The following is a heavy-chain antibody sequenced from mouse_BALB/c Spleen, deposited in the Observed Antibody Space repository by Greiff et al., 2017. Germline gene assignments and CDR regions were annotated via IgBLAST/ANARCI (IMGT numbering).Heavy chain of an antibody. D-gene: IGHD2-4*01. CDR1: GYAFTNYL. Sequence: QVQLQQSGAELVRPGTSVKVSCKASGYAFTNYLIEWVKQRPGQGLEWIGVINPGSGGTNYNEKFKGKATLTADKSSSTAYMQLSSLTSDDSAVYFCARGGYPMISYYAMDYWGQGTSVTVSS. V-gene: IGHV1-54*03. J-gene: IGHJ4*01. CDR2: INPGSGGT. CDR3: ARGGYPMISYYAMDY.